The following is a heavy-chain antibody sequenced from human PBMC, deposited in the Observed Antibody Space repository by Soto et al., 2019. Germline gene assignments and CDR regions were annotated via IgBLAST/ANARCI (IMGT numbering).Heavy chain of an antibody. D-gene: IGHD1-7*01. V-gene: IGHV4-30-2*01. J-gene: IGHJ4*02. CDR3: ARVTGTTNFDD. CDR2: IYHSGST. CDR1: GGSISSGGYS. Sequence: SETLSLTCAVSGGSISSGGYSWSWIRQPPGKGLEWIGYIYHSGSTYYNPSLKSRVTISVDRSKNQFSLKLSSVTAADTAVYYGARVTGTTNFDDWGQGTPVTVSS.